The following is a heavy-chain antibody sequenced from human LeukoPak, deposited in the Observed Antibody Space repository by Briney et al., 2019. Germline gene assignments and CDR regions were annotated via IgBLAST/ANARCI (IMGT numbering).Heavy chain of an antibody. J-gene: IGHJ6*02. CDR3: ARSRAAAGYYYGMDV. D-gene: IGHD6-13*01. CDR2: ISSSSSYI. V-gene: IGHV3-21*01. Sequence: GGSLRLSCAASGFTFSSYSMNWVRQAPGKGLEWVSSISSSSSYIYYADSVKGRFTISRDNAKNSLYLQMNSLRAEDTALYYCARSRAAAGYYYGMDVWGQGTTVTVSS. CDR1: GFTFSSYS.